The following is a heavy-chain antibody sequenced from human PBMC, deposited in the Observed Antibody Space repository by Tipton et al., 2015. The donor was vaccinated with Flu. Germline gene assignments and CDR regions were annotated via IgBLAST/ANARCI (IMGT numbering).Heavy chain of an antibody. CDR2: IKQDGSDK. D-gene: IGHD2-2*02. Sequence: SLRLSCAASGFTFSIYWMTWVRQAPGKGLEWVANIKQDGSDKYYVDSVKGRFTISRDNAKNSLYLQMDSLRAEDTAVYYCARDSYTNPWHGDREDYWGQGTLVTVSS. J-gene: IGHJ4*02. CDR3: ARDSYTNPWHGDREDY. CDR1: GFTFSIYW. V-gene: IGHV3-7*01.